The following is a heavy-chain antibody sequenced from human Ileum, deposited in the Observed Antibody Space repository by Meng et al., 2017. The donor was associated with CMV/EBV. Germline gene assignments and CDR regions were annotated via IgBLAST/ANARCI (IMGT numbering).Heavy chain of an antibody. CDR1: YTFNVFY. Sequence: YTFNVFYMHWVRQAPGQGLEWMGWVNPNRGDTNYAQNFRGRVTMTRDPSINTAYMELSGLRYDDTAVYYCARDGVVCGDTTCRGFFSWGQGTLVTVSS. CDR2: VNPNRGDT. V-gene: IGHV1-2*02. CDR3: ARDGVVCGDTTCRGFFS. D-gene: IGHD2-21*01. J-gene: IGHJ5*02.